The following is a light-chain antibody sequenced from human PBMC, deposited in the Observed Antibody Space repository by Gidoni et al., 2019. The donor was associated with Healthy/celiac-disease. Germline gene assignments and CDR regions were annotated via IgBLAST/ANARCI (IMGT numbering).Light chain of an antibody. J-gene: IGKJ2*01. CDR2: DAS. Sequence: ELVLTQSPATLSLSPGERATLSCRASQSVSSYLAWYQQKPGQAPRLLIYDASNRATGIPARFSGSGSGTDFTLTISSLEPEDFAVYYCQQRSNWPLRYTFGQGTKLEIK. V-gene: IGKV3-11*01. CDR1: QSVSSY. CDR3: QQRSNWPLRYT.